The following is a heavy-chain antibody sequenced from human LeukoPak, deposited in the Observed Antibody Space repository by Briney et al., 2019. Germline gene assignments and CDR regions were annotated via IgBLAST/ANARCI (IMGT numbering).Heavy chain of an antibody. Sequence: SSETLSLTCTVSGSMYNYYWSWIRQPPGKGLEWIGYIHHNGITNYNPSLKSRVTMSLDTSKNQVSLKLNSVTAADTAVYYCARHISSGGTYAHFDYWGQGTLVTVSS. CDR2: IHHNGIT. CDR1: GSMYNYY. J-gene: IGHJ4*02. V-gene: IGHV4-59*08. D-gene: IGHD1-26*01. CDR3: ARHISSGGTYAHFDY.